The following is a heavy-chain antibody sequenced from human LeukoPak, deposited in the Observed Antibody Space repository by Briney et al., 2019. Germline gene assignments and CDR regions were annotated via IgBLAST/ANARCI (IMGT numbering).Heavy chain of an antibody. J-gene: IGHJ4*02. CDR3: AGGMGNNFDY. Sequence: ASVKVSCKASGYTFTSYYMHWVRQAPGQGLEWMGIINPSGGSTSYAQKFQGRVTMTRDTSTSTVYMELRSLGSEDTAVYYCAGGMGNNFDYWGQGTLVTVSS. CDR2: INPSGGST. V-gene: IGHV1-46*01. CDR1: GYTFTSYY. D-gene: IGHD4-23*01.